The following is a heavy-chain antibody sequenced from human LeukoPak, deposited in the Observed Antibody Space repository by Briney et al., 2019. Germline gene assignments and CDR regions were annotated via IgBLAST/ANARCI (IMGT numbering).Heavy chain of an antibody. J-gene: IGHJ5*02. Sequence: ASVKVSCKASGGTFNNSAISWVRQAPGQGLEWLGGIMPLFGTAGYAQKFQGRVTITKDESTRTVYLELTSLTSDDTAVYYCARDVHGDYGSGWFDPWGQGTLVSVSS. CDR1: GGTFNNSA. CDR3: ARDVHGDYGSGWFDP. V-gene: IGHV1-69*05. CDR2: IMPLFGTA. D-gene: IGHD4-17*01.